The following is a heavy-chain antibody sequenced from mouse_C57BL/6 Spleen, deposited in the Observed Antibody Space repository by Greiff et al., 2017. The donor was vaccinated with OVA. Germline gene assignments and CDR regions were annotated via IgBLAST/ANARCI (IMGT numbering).Heavy chain of an antibody. J-gene: IGHJ4*01. Sequence: VQLQQSGAELVRPGTSVKVSCKASGYAFTNYLIEWVKQRPGQGLEWIGVINPGSGGTNYNEKFKGKATLTADKSSSTAYMQLSSLTSEDSAVYFCARGNDYDGYAMDYWGQGTSVTVSS. D-gene: IGHD2-4*01. CDR2: INPGSGGT. CDR3: ARGNDYDGYAMDY. V-gene: IGHV1-54*01. CDR1: GYAFTNYL.